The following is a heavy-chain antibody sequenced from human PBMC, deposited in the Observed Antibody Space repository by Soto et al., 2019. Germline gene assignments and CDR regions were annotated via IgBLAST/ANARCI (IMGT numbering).Heavy chain of an antibody. D-gene: IGHD4-17*01. Sequence: EVQLVESGGRLVQSGRSLRLSCAASGFTFDNYAMHWVRQAPGKGLEWVSSINWNSGEINYADSVKGRFTISRDNAKNSLYLQMNSLRAEDTAFYYCAKDLVTTVLSAFESWGQGTLVTVSS. V-gene: IGHV3-9*01. J-gene: IGHJ4*02. CDR3: AKDLVTTVLSAFES. CDR1: GFTFDNYA. CDR2: INWNSGEI.